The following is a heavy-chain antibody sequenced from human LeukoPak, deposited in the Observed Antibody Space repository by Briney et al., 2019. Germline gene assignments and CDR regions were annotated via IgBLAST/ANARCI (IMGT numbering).Heavy chain of an antibody. V-gene: IGHV1-8*01. CDR2: MNPNSGNT. Sequence: ASVTVSFKASGYTFTSYDINWVRQAAGQGLEWMGWMNPNSGNTGYAQKFQGRGTMTSNTSISTADMELRSLRSEDTAVYYCAREGGSDSSGYYYHFDYWGQGTLVTVSS. D-gene: IGHD3-22*01. CDR3: AREGGSDSSGYYYHFDY. CDR1: GYTFTSYD. J-gene: IGHJ4*02.